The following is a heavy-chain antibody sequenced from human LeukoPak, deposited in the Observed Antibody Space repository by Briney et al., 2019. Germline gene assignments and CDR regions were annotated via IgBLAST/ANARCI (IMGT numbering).Heavy chain of an antibody. J-gene: IGHJ4*02. CDR3: ARLPYYDFWSGYPLDY. D-gene: IGHD3-3*01. CDR1: GGSISSSSYY. V-gene: IGHV4-39*01. CDR2: IYYSGST. Sequence: SETLSLTCTVSGGSISSSSYYWGWIRQPPGKGLEWIGSIYYSGSTYYNPSLKSRVTISVDTSKNQFSLKLSSVTAADTAVYYCARLPYYDFWSGYPLDYWGQGTLVTVSS.